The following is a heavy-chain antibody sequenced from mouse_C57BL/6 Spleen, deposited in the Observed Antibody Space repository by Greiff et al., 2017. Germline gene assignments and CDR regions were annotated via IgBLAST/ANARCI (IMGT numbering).Heavy chain of an antibody. CDR1: GYTFTSYW. Sequence: QVQLKQPGAELVRPGSSVKLSCKASGYTFTSYWMHWVKQRPIQGLEWIGNIDPSDSETHYNQKFKDKATLTVDKSSSTAYMQLSSLTSEDSAVYYCARSRGYDYDRAMDYWGQGTSVTVSS. CDR2: IDPSDSET. D-gene: IGHD2-4*01. CDR3: ARSRGYDYDRAMDY. J-gene: IGHJ4*01. V-gene: IGHV1-52*01.